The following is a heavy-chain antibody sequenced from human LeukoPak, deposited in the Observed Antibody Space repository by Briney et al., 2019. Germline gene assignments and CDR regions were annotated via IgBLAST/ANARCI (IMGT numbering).Heavy chain of an antibody. V-gene: IGHV3-30*09. J-gene: IGHJ4*02. D-gene: IGHD3-3*01. CDR1: GFTFSSYA. CDR2: ISYDGSNK. CDR3: ARDDRTDGLWSGYSVY. Sequence: PGGSLRFFCAASGFTFSSYAMHWVRQAPGKGLEWVAVISYDGSNKYYADSVKGRFAISRDNYKNSLYLRMNSLRAEDTAVYYCARDDRTDGLWSGYSVYWGQGILVTVSS.